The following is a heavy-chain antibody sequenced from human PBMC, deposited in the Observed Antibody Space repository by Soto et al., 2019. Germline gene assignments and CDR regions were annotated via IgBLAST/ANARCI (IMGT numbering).Heavy chain of an antibody. CDR3: ARASPTVTRVSSWFDP. CDR2: VYSSGST. V-gene: IGHV4-4*07. D-gene: IGHD4-17*01. Sequence: QLRESGPGLVEPSETLSLTCTVSNGSISGYYWSWIRQPAGKGLEWIGRVYSSGSTYYNPSLKSRVTMSVDTSNNHFSLRLTSVTAADTAIYYCARASPTVTRVSSWFDPWGPGTLVTVSS. CDR1: NGSISGYY. J-gene: IGHJ5*02.